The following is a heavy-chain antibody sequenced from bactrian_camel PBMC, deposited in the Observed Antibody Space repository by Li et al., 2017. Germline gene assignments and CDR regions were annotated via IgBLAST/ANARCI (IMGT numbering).Heavy chain of an antibody. CDR1: GYTVCTYD. J-gene: IGHJ6*01. Sequence: HVQLVESGGGSVQAGGSLRLSCVASGYTVCTYDMSWYRQAPGKEREFVSAIDSVGSTKYGDSVKGRFAISQDNIKNTVYLQMVHLKPEDTAIYYCATTRSYPSDNDYLRCGRFGFFGQGTQVTVS. CDR3: ATTRSYPSDNDYLRCGRFGF. V-gene: IGHV3S53*01. CDR2: IDSVGST. D-gene: IGHD4*01.